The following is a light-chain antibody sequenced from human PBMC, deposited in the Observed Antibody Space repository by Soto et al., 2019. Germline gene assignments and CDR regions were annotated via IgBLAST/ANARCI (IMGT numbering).Light chain of an antibody. CDR3: QQYGSSPVT. CDR2: GAS. CDR1: QSVSSSY. V-gene: IGKV3-20*01. J-gene: IGKJ2*01. Sequence: EIVLTQSPGTLSLSPGERATLSCRASQSVSSSYLAWYQQKPGQAPRLLIYGASSRATGIPDRFSGSGSGTDYTLTISRLEPEDFAVYYCQQYGSSPVTFGQGTKLEIK.